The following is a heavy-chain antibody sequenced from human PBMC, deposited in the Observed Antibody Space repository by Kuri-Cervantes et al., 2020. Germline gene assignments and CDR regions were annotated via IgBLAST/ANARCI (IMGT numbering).Heavy chain of an antibody. J-gene: IGHJ4*02. Sequence: GESLKISCAASGFTFSNAWMSWVRQAPGKGLEWVGRIKSKTDGGTTDYAAPVKGRFTISRDDSKNTLYLQMNSLKTEDTAVYYCARVVAATGYSFDSWGQGTLVTVSS. CDR2: IKSKTDGGTT. CDR3: ARVVAATGYSFDS. D-gene: IGHD2-15*01. V-gene: IGHV3-15*01. CDR1: GFTFSNAW.